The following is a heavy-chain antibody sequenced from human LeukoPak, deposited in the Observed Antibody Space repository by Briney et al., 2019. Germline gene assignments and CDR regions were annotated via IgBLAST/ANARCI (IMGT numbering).Heavy chain of an antibody. CDR2: IKSDGSST. CDR1: GFTFSSYW. CDR3: ARAWGIDY. Sequence: PGGSLGLSCAASGFTFSSYWMQWVRQVPGKGLVWVSRIKSDGSSTSYADSVKGRFTISRDNAKSTLYLQMNSLRAEDTAVYYCARAWGIDYWGQGTLVTVSS. V-gene: IGHV3-74*01. D-gene: IGHD7-27*01. J-gene: IGHJ4*02.